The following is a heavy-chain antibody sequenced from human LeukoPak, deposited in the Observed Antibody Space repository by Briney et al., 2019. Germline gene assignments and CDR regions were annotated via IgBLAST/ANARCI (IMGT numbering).Heavy chain of an antibody. CDR2: INPNTGDT. D-gene: IGHD5-24*01. CDR3: ARGLQNDY. Sequence: ASVRVSCKASGYSFVAYYMEWVRQAPGQGLEWMGWINPNTGDTNYAQKSRGRVTMTLDRSVSTAYMELNSLTSDDTAVYYCARGLQNDYWGQGTLVTVSS. V-gene: IGHV1-2*02. J-gene: IGHJ4*02. CDR1: GYSFVAYY.